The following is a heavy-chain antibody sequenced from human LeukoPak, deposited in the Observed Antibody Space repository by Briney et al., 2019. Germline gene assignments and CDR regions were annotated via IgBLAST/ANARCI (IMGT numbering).Heavy chain of an antibody. CDR2: IIPNCGST. V-gene: IGHV1-69*13. Sequence: GASVKVSCKASGGTFNNFGVAWVRRAPGQGLEWMGGIIPNCGSTDYAQKFQDRVTISADDSTSTAYMQMGSLKSEDTAVYYCARYDLRPNDYGGNCPLDYWGQGTLVIVSS. CDR3: ARYDLRPNDYGGNCPLDY. D-gene: IGHD4-23*01. J-gene: IGHJ4*02. CDR1: GGTFNNFG.